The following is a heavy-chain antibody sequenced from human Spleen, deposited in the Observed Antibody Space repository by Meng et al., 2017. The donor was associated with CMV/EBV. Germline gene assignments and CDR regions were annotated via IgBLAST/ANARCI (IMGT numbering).Heavy chain of an antibody. J-gene: IGHJ4*02. CDR2: IRYDGDNQ. CDR3: ARDTLTDYELWSGYFFAD. CDR1: GFTFSSYG. Sequence: GESLKISCAASGFTFSSYGMHWVRQAPGKGLEWVAFIRYDGDNQYFADSVKGRFTISRDNSKNTLYLQMNSLRPEDTAVYYCARDTLTDYELWSGYFFADWGQGTLVTVSS. V-gene: IGHV3-30*02. D-gene: IGHD3-3*01.